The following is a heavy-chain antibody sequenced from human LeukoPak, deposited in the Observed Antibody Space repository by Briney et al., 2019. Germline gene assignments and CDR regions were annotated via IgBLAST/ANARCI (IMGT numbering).Heavy chain of an antibody. Sequence: GGSLRLSCAASGLTFNNYAMSWVRQTPGKGLEWVSAISGSGGSTYYAGSVKGRFAISRDNSKNTLYLQMNSLRAEDTAVYYCAKGLGRTVVVPAAIDYWGQGTLVTVSS. CDR2: ISGSGGST. CDR1: GLTFNNYA. D-gene: IGHD2-2*01. CDR3: AKGLGRTVVVPAAIDY. J-gene: IGHJ4*02. V-gene: IGHV3-23*01.